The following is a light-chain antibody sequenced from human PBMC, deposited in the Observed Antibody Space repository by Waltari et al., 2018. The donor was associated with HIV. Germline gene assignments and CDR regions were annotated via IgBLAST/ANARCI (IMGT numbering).Light chain of an antibody. J-gene: IGLJ1*01. Sequence: QSALTQPASVSGSPGQSITISCTGTSSDVGGYHYVHWYQQHPGKAPKLMIYEVSNRPSGVSNRFSGSKSGNTASLTISGLQAEDEADYYCSSYTSSSTLFVFGTGTKVTVL. CDR1: SSDVGGYHY. V-gene: IGLV2-14*01. CDR2: EVS. CDR3: SSYTSSSTLFV.